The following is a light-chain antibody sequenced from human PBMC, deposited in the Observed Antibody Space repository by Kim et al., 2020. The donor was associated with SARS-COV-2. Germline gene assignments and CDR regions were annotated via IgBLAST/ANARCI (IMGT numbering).Light chain of an antibody. V-gene: IGLV3-19*01. CDR2: GKN. Sequence: VALGQTVRITCQGDSLRKCYASWYQQKPGQAPVLVFYGKNNRPSGIPDRFSGSSSGDTASLTITGAQGEDEADYYCYSRDSSGNWVFGGGTQLTVL. CDR1: SLRKCY. J-gene: IGLJ3*02. CDR3: YSRDSSGNWV.